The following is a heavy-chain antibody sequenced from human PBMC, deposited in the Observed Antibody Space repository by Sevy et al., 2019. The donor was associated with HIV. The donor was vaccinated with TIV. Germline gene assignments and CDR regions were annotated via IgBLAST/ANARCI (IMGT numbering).Heavy chain of an antibody. CDR3: ATSGGVTDYGLDV. V-gene: IGHV3-48*03. D-gene: IGHD3-16*01. CDR1: GFTFSSYE. CDR2: ISSSGSTI. J-gene: IGHJ6*02. Sequence: GGSLRLSCEASGFTFSSYEMNWVRQAPGKGLEWVSYISSSGSTISYADSVKGRFTISSDNAKNSVSLQMNSLRAEDKAVYYCATSGGVTDYGLDVWGQGTTVTVSS.